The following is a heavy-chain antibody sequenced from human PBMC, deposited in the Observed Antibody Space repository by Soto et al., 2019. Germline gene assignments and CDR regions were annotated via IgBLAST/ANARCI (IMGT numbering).Heavy chain of an antibody. D-gene: IGHD3-22*01. Sequence: SETLSLTSAVYGGSFSGYDWSWIRQPPGKGLEWIGEISHSGTTNYNPSLKSRVTMSVDTSKNQFSLRLSSVTAADTAVYYCARAGDSSGYSDYWGQGTLVTVSS. CDR3: ARAGDSSGYSDY. CDR1: GGSFSGYD. CDR2: ISHSGTT. V-gene: IGHV4-34*01. J-gene: IGHJ4*02.